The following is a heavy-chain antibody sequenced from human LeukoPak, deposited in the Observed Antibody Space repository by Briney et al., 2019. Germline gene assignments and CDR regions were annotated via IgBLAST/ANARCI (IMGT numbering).Heavy chain of an antibody. CDR1: GFTVSNNY. CDR3: VRDLNL. CDR2: TYNGGST. J-gene: IGHJ4*02. Sequence: GGPLRLSCAASGFTVSNNYMSWVRQAPGKGLEWVSVTYNGGSTYYADSVKGRFTISRDNSKNTLYLQMNSLRAEDTAVYYCVRDLNLWGQGTLVTVSS. V-gene: IGHV3-66*01.